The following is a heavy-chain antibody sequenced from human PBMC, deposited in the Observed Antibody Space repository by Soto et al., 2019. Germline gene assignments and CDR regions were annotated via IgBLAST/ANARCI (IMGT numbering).Heavy chain of an antibody. CDR1: GFTFSSYS. CDR3: AKCMQVNWNYDAFHI. V-gene: IGHV3-23*01. Sequence: GGSLRLSCAASGFTFSSYSMSWVRQAPGKGLEWVSHITASGGTTYYADSVKGRFTISRDSSRNTVYLQMNSLRAEDTALYFCAKCMQVNWNYDAFHIWGQGTMVTVSS. J-gene: IGHJ3*02. D-gene: IGHD1-7*01. CDR2: ITASGGTT.